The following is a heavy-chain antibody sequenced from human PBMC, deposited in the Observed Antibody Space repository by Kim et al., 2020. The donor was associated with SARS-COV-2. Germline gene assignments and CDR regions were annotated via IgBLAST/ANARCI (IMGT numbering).Heavy chain of an antibody. Sequence: GGSLRLSCAASGFTFNTYAMTWVRQAPGKGLEWVSSIGSRGAATSYTDSVKGRFTISRDNSKNTLLLQLNSLSVEDTAIYYCARNRSGFSASHYFDYCG. CDR1: GFTFNTYA. V-gene: IGHV3-23*01. CDR3: ARNRSGFSASHYFDY. D-gene: IGHD1-26*01. CDR2: IGSRGAAT. J-gene: IGHJ4*01.